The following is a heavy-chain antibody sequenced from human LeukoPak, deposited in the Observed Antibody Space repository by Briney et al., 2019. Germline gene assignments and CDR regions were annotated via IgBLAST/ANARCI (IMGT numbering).Heavy chain of an antibody. D-gene: IGHD3-10*01. CDR1: GGTFSSYA. CDR3: ARDGITMVRGVMSYYYYMDV. V-gene: IGHV1-69*01. J-gene: IGHJ6*03. CDR2: IIPIFGTA. Sequence: GSSVKVSCKASGGTFSSYAISWVRQAPGRGLEWMGGIIPIFGTANYAQKFQGRVTITADESTSTAYMELSSLRSEDTAVYYCARDGITMVRGVMSYYYYMDVWGKGTTVTVSS.